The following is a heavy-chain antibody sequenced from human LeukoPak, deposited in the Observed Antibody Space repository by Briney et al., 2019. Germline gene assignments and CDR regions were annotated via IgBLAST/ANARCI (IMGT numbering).Heavy chain of an antibody. J-gene: IGHJ5*02. D-gene: IGHD4/OR15-4a*01. CDR2: IYSGGDT. CDR3: ARDPPAVRTNTYA. CDR1: GFTVSNNY. Sequence: PGGSLRLSCAASGFTVSNNYMNWVRQAPGKGLEWVSLIYSGGDTHYADSVKGGFTISRDSSKNTLYLQMNSLRAEDTAVYYCARDPPAVRTNTYAWGQGTLVTVSS. V-gene: IGHV3-66*01.